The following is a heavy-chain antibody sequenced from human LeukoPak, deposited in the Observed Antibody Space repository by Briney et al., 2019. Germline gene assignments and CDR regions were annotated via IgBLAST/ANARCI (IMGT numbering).Heavy chain of an antibody. CDR1: GGSISSGSYY. V-gene: IGHV4-61*02. CDR3: ARWERWELNYFDY. J-gene: IGHJ4*02. Sequence: TSETLSLTCTVSGGSISSGSYYWSWIRQPAGKGLEWIGRIYTSGSTNYNPSLKSRVTISVDTSKNQFSLKLSSVTAADTAVYYCARWERWELNYFDYRGQGTLVTVSS. D-gene: IGHD1-26*01. CDR2: IYTSGST.